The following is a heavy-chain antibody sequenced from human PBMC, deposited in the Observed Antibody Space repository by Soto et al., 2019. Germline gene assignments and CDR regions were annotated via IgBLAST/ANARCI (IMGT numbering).Heavy chain of an antibody. J-gene: IGHJ6*02. V-gene: IGHV4-39*01. CDR2: IYYSGST. CDR3: ARLRFTARYPSNCSSTRCYSSSYGMDV. CDR1: AVAIGGNSYY. Sequence: VAAVAIGGNSYYWSSQTAPRGKGLEWIVLIYYSGSTYYNTSLKSRVTISVDTSKNQFSLKLSSVTAADTAVYYCARLRFTARYPSNCSSTRCYSSSYGMDVWGQGTTVIVSS. D-gene: IGHD2-2*01.